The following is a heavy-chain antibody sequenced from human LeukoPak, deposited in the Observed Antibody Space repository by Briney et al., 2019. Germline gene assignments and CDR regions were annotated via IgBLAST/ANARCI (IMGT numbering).Heavy chain of an antibody. CDR1: GFSFSIYV. CDR3: AKAQLGGYNYAPLDS. J-gene: IGHJ4*02. D-gene: IGHD5-18*01. Sequence: GGSLRLSCLPSGFSFSIYVMNWVRQAPGKGLEWVSVSGGDGRTYYADSVRGRFTNSRDDYKNTLYLQMNGLRAEDTAVYDCAKAQLGGYNYAPLDSWGQGTLATVPS. CDR2: SGGDGRT. V-gene: IGHV3-23*01.